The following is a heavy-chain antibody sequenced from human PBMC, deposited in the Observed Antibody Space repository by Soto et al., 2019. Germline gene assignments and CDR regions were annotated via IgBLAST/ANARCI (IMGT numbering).Heavy chain of an antibody. J-gene: IGHJ4*02. CDR1: GFTFSSYG. D-gene: IGHD3-3*01. Sequence: GGSLRLSCAASGFTFSSYGMHWVRQAPGKGLEWVAVIWYDGSNKYYADSVKGRFTISRDNSKNTLYLQMNSLRAEDTAVYYCARDSGNYDFWSGYYRRAAGGYFDYWGQGTLVTVSS. CDR2: IWYDGSNK. V-gene: IGHV3-33*01. CDR3: ARDSGNYDFWSGYYRRAAGGYFDY.